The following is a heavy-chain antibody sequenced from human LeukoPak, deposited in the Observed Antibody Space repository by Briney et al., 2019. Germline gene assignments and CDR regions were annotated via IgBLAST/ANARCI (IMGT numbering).Heavy chain of an antibody. V-gene: IGHV6-1*01. CDR1: GDSVSSNSAA. D-gene: IGHD6-19*01. CDR2: TYYRSKWYN. CDR3: ARDQDIAVAGTRRKGLDYYYMDV. Sequence: SQTLSLTCAISGDSVSSNSAAWNWIRQSPSRGLEWLGRTYYRSKWYNDYAVSVKSRITINPDTSKNQFSLQLSSVTPEDTAVYYCARDQDIAVAGTRRKGLDYYYMDVWGKGTTVTVSS. J-gene: IGHJ6*03.